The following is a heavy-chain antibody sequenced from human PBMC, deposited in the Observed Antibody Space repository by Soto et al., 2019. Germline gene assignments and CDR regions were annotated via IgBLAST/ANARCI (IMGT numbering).Heavy chain of an antibody. CDR3: TRPGWETAQLYYYGTDV. CDR1: GFTFSGSA. V-gene: IGHV3-73*01. CDR2: IRSKANSYAT. Sequence: VGSLRLSCAASGFTFSGSAMHWVRQASGKGLEWVDRIRSKANSYATAYAASVKGRFTISRDDSKNTAYLQMNSLKTEDTAVYYCTRPGWETAQLYYYGTDVWGQGTTLTVSS. D-gene: IGHD1-26*01. J-gene: IGHJ6*02.